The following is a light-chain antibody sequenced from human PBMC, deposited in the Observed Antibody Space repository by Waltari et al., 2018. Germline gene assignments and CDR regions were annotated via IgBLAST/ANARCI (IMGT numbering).Light chain of an antibody. CDR1: SSDVGGYDY. J-gene: IGLJ2*01. CDR2: DVS. V-gene: IGLV2-14*03. Sequence: QSALTQPASVSGSPGQSITISCTGSSSDVGGYDYVSWYQQHPGKAPRLMIHDVSNRPSGVSNRFSGSKSGNTASLTISGLQADDEADYYCNSYSSSSTRVFGGGTKLTVL. CDR3: NSYSSSSTRV.